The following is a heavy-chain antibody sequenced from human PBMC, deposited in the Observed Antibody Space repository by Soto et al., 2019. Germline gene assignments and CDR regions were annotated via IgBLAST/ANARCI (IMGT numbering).Heavy chain of an antibody. CDR3: AKSYDSSGYYYDDAFDI. Sequence: SQTLSLTCAISGDSVSSNSASWNLIRQSSSRGLEWLGRTYYRSKWYNDYAVSVKSRITINPDTSKNQFSLQLNSVTPEDTAVYYCAKSYDSSGYYYDDAFDIWGQGTMVTV. J-gene: IGHJ3*02. CDR2: TYYRSKWYN. D-gene: IGHD3-22*01. V-gene: IGHV6-1*01. CDR1: GDSVSSNSAS.